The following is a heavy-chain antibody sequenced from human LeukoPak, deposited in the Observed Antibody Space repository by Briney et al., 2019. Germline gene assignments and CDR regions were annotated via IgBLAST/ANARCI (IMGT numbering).Heavy chain of an antibody. V-gene: IGHV3-30*04. J-gene: IGHJ4*02. Sequence: GGSLRLSCAASGFTFSSYAMHWVRQAPGKGLEWVAVISYDGSNKYYADSVKGRFTISRDNSKNTLYLQMNSLRAEDTAVYYCARGHSSSALYYFDYWGQGTLVTVSS. D-gene: IGHD6-13*01. CDR2: ISYDGSNK. CDR1: GFTFSSYA. CDR3: ARGHSSSALYYFDY.